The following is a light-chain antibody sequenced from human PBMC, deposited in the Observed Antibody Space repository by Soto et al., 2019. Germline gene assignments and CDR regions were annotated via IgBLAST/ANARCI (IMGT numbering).Light chain of an antibody. CDR2: GAS. CDR1: QSVASN. J-gene: IGKJ2*01. CDR3: QQYHNWPPQYT. V-gene: IGKV3-15*01. Sequence: EIVMTQSPASLSVSPGDGATLSCRASQSVASNVAWYQQKPGQGPRLLIHGASTRAAGVPARFSGSGSETDLTLTISSLQSEDFAVYYCQQYHNWPPQYTFGQGTKLQIK.